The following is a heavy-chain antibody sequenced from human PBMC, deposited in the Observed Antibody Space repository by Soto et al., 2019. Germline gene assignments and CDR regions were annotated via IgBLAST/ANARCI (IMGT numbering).Heavy chain of an antibody. V-gene: IGHV1-18*01. CDR2: ISAYNGNT. CDR1: GYTFFSYG. Sequence: ASVKVSCKASGYTFFSYGISWVRQAPGQGLEWMGWISAYNGNTNYAQKLQGRVTMTTDTSTKTAYMELRSLRSDDTAIYYCARGLPLDIVVVPAAKGINWFDPWGQGTLVTVSS. D-gene: IGHD2-2*01. CDR3: ARGLPLDIVVVPAAKGINWFDP. J-gene: IGHJ5*02.